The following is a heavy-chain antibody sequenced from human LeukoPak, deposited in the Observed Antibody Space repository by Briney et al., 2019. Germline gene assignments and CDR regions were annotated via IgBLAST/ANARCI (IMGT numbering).Heavy chain of an antibody. CDR3: ARHTDWSPVLPSFDY. J-gene: IGHJ4*02. D-gene: IGHD3/OR15-3a*01. V-gene: IGHV4-34*01. CDR2: INHSGST. CDR1: GGSFSGYY. Sequence: SETLSLTCAVYGGSFSGYYWSWIRQPPGKGLEWIGEINHSGSTNYNPSLKSRVTISVDTSKNQFSLKLSSVTAADTAVYYCARHTDWSPVLPSFDYWGQGTLVTVSS.